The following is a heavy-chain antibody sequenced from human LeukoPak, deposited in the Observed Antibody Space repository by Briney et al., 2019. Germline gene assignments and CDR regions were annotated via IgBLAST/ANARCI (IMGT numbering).Heavy chain of an antibody. CDR3: ARMARVAAALGADY. CDR2: IIPIFGTA. V-gene: IGHV1-69*06. J-gene: IGHJ4*02. CDR1: GGTFTSYA. Sequence: AAVTVSCKASGGTFTSYATSWVRQAPGQGLEWMGGIIPIFGTANYAQKLQGRVTITADKSTSTAYMELRSLRSDDTAVYYCARMARVAAALGADYWGQGTLVTVSS. D-gene: IGHD6-13*01.